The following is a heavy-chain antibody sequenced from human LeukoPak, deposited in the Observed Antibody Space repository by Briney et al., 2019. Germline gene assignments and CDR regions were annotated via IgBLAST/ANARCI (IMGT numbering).Heavy chain of an antibody. Sequence: GGSLRLSCAASGFTFSSYSMNWVRQAPGKGLEWVSSISSSSSYIYYADSVKGRFTISRDNAKNSLYLQMNSLRAEDTAIYYCARELGGARDHWGQGTMVTVSS. D-gene: IGHD3-16*01. CDR1: GFTFSSYS. CDR2: ISSSSSYI. V-gene: IGHV3-21*01. CDR3: ARELGGARDH. J-gene: IGHJ4*02.